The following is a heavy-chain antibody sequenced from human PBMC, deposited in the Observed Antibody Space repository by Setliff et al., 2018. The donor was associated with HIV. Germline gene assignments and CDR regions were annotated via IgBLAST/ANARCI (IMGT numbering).Heavy chain of an antibody. Sequence: PGGSLRLSCAASGFTLTDYPMHWVRQAPGNGLEWVAVIASHGNWHDYADSVKGRFTISRDTSRNTLYLQMNSLRVEDSALYYCARENNFDYWGQGTLVTVSS. CDR3: ARENNFDY. CDR2: IASHGNWH. J-gene: IGHJ4*02. V-gene: IGHV3-30*04. CDR1: GFTLTDYP.